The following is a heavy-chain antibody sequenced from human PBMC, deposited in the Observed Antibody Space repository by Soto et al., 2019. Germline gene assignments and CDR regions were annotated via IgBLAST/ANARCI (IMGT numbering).Heavy chain of an antibody. Sequence: QVQLQESGPGLVKTSETLSLTCTVSGGSVSSGSYYWSWIRQPPGKGLEWIGYIYYSGSTNYNPSLKSRVTISVDTSKNQFSLKLSSVTAADTAVYYCARGGYNLNYFDYWGQGTLVTVSS. CDR3: ARGGYNLNYFDY. CDR2: IYYSGST. D-gene: IGHD1-1*01. CDR1: GGSVSSGSYY. J-gene: IGHJ4*02. V-gene: IGHV4-61*01.